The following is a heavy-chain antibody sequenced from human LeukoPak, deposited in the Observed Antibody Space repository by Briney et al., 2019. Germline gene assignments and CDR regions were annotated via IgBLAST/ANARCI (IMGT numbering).Heavy chain of an antibody. CDR1: GFTFRNYA. Sequence: GGSLRLSCAASGFTFRNYAMSWVRQAPGKGLEWVSAISGSGGSTYYADSVKGRFTISRDNSKNTLYLQMNSLRAEDTAVYYCAPSSSWYSPLDYWGQGTLVTVSS. J-gene: IGHJ4*02. D-gene: IGHD6-13*01. CDR3: APSSSWYSPLDY. V-gene: IGHV3-23*01. CDR2: ISGSGGST.